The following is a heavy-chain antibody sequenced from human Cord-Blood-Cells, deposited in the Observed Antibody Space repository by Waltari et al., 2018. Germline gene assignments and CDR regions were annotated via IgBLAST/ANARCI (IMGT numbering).Heavy chain of an antibody. CDR1: GFTFSSYA. CDR3: AKVAIFGVVTASYWYFDL. D-gene: IGHD3-3*01. Sequence: EVQLLESGGGLVQPGGSLRLSCAASGFTFSSYAMSWVCQAQGMGLEWVSAISGSGGSTYYADSVKGRFTISRDNSKNTLYLQMNSLRAEDTAVYYCAKVAIFGVVTASYWYFDLWGRGTLVTVSS. V-gene: IGHV3-23*01. J-gene: IGHJ2*01. CDR2: ISGSGGST.